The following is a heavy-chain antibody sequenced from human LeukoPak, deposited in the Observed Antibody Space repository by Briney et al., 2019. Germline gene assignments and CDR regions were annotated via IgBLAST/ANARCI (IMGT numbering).Heavy chain of an antibody. CDR2: INPNGGST. CDR1: GYTFTSYY. Sequence: ASVKVSCKASGYTFTSYYLHWVRHAPGQGLEWMGIINPNGGSTRYAQKFQGRVTTTRDTSTSTVYMELSSLTSEDTAVYYCARAYYDILSGSITALDFWGQGTLVTVSS. V-gene: IGHV1-46*01. CDR3: ARAYYDILSGSITALDF. D-gene: IGHD3-9*01. J-gene: IGHJ4*02.